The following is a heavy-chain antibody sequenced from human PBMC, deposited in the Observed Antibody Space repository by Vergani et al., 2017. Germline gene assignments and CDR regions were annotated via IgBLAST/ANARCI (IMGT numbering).Heavy chain of an antibody. D-gene: IGHD1-7*01. Sequence: EVQLVESGGGLVKPGGSLRLSCAASGFSFSSYSMNLVRQAPGKGLEWVASISGSSSYVFYRDSVEGRFTITRDNAKKSVYLQMNSLRAEDTAMYFCARGNSLGSYWGQGTLVTVSS. CDR3: ARGNSLGSY. J-gene: IGHJ4*02. V-gene: IGHV3-21*02. CDR2: ISGSSSYV. CDR1: GFSFSSYS.